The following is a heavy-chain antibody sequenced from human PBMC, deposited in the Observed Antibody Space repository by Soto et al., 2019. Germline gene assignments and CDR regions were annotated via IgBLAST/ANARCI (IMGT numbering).Heavy chain of an antibody. Sequence: PGGPLRLSCAASGFSLTSYGMHWVRQAPGKGLEWVAVISYDGSNKYYADSVKGRFTISRDNSMNTLFLQMSSLRADDTAVYYCAKAIAVAGLHYFNSWGQGTLVTVSS. V-gene: IGHV3-30*18. CDR1: GFSLTSYG. D-gene: IGHD6-19*01. J-gene: IGHJ4*02. CDR3: AKAIAVAGLHYFNS. CDR2: ISYDGSNK.